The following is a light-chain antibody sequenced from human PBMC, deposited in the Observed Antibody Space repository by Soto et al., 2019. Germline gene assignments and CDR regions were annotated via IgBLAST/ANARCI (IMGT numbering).Light chain of an antibody. CDR3: AVWDASLNGVV. CDR1: SSNIGTNT. CDR2: NNS. Sequence: QSVVTQPPSASGTPGQRVTISCSGSSSNIGTNTVNWYQQLPGTAPKLFMYNNSQRPLGVPDRFSGSKSGTSASLAISGLQSEDEADYYCAVWDASLNGVVFGGGTKVTVL. J-gene: IGLJ2*01. V-gene: IGLV1-44*01.